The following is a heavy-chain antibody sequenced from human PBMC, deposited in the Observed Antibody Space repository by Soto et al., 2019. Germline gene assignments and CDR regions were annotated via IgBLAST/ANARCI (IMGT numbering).Heavy chain of an antibody. CDR2: LVPVFGTA. CDR3: ARSPGVSDY. CDR1: GGTFSSLA. V-gene: IGHV1-69*06. Sequence: QVQLVQSGAEVKKPGSSVKVSCKASGGTFSSLAISWVRQAPGQGLEWMGGLVPVFGTANYAQKFQDRVTITADKSTSTSYMELSRLRSEDTAVYYCARSPGVSDYWGQGTLVTVSS. J-gene: IGHJ4*02. D-gene: IGHD3-10*01.